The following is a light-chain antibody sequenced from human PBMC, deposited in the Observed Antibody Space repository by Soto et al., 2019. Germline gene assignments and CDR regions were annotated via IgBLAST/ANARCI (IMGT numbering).Light chain of an antibody. CDR1: STDVGRYNY. Sequence: QSALTQPASVSGSPGQSITISCTGTSTDVGRYNYVSWYQQHPGKAPKLMIYDVANRPSGVSNRFSGSKSGITASLTISGLQAEDEVDYYCSSYTTSSTYVFGTGTKLTVL. V-gene: IGLV2-14*01. CDR3: SSYTTSSTYV. J-gene: IGLJ1*01. CDR2: DVA.